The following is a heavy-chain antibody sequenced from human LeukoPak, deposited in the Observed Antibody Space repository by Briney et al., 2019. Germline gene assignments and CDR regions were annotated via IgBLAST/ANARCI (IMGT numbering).Heavy chain of an antibody. CDR3: AREQMGFDY. J-gene: IGHJ4*02. CDR2: TYYRSKWFY. CDR1: GDSVSSNSAA. V-gene: IGHV6-1*01. D-gene: IGHD2-8*01. Sequence: SQTLSLTCDISGDSVSSNSAAWTWIRQSPSRGLEWLGRTYYRSKWFYEYGLSVKSRITFKSATSKNQFSLQLNSVTPEDTAVYYCAREQMGFDYWGQGTLVTVSS.